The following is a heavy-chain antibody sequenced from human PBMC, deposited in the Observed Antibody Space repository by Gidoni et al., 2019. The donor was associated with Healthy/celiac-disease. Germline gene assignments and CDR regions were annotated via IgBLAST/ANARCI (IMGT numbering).Heavy chain of an antibody. D-gene: IGHD3-10*01. CDR2: IYHSGST. Sequence: QVQLQESGPGLVKPSGTLSLTCAVSGGSISSSNWWSWVRQPPGKGLEWIGEIYHSGSTNYNPSLKSRVTISVDKSKNQFSLKLSSVTAADTAVYYCARDTLLDSGSYRVTDAFDIWGQGTMVTVSS. V-gene: IGHV4-4*02. J-gene: IGHJ3*02. CDR1: GGSISSSNW. CDR3: ARDTLLDSGSYRVTDAFDI.